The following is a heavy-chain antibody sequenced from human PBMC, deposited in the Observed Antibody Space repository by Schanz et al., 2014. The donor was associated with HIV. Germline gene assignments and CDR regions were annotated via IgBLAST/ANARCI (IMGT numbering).Heavy chain of an antibody. V-gene: IGHV3-23*04. Sequence: VRLVETGGGVVQPGRSLRLSCAASGFMFSNYGMHWVRQAPGKGLEWVSGISGNGGSTYHADSVKGRFTISRDNSKNTLYLQMNSLRAEDTAVYYCTKEVPPDVWGQGTTVTVSS. J-gene: IGHJ6*02. CDR3: TKEVPPDV. CDR1: GFMFSNYG. D-gene: IGHD1-1*01. CDR2: ISGNGGST.